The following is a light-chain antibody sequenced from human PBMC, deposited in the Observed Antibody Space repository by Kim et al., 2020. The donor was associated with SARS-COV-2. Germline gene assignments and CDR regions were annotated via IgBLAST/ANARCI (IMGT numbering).Light chain of an antibody. J-gene: IGKJ4*01. CDR2: DAS. V-gene: IGKV3-11*01. Sequence: EIVLTQSPATLSLSPGERATLSCRASESVKKSLAWYQQKAGQAPRLLIYDASIRATGAPARFSGSGSGTDFTLSISSLESEDFGVYYCQQRSDWLITFGGGTKVDIK. CDR3: QQRSDWLIT. CDR1: ESVKKS.